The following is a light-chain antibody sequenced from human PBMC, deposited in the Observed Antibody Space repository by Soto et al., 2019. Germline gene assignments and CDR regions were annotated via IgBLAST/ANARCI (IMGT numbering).Light chain of an antibody. CDR1: QSISTW. Sequence: DIQMTQSPSTLSAYVGDRVTITCRASQSISTWLAWYQQKPGKAPNLLIYKASNLESGVPLRFSGSGSGTEFTLTISSLQPDDFATYYCQQYNSYSRAFGQGTKVDI. CDR3: QQYNSYSRA. V-gene: IGKV1-5*03. J-gene: IGKJ1*01. CDR2: KAS.